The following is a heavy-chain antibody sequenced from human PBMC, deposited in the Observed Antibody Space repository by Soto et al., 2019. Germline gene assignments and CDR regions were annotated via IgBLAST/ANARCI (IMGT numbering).Heavy chain of an antibody. CDR1: GFTFSSYA. D-gene: IGHD6-13*01. J-gene: IGHJ4*02. V-gene: IGHV3-23*01. Sequence: GESLKISCAASGFTFSSYAMSWVRQAPGKGLEWVSAISGSGDKTYYADSVKGRITISRDNSKNTLYLQMNSLRAEDTAVYYCAKDGKIAAAGTWVKYFDYWGQGTLVTVSS. CDR3: AKDGKIAAAGTWVKYFDY. CDR2: ISGSGDKT.